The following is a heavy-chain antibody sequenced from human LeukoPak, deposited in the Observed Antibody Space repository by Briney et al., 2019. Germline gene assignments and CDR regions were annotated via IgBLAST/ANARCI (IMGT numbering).Heavy chain of an antibody. D-gene: IGHD3-10*01. V-gene: IGHV1-18*01. CDR1: GYTFTDYD. CDR2: VSPYNGDT. J-gene: IGHJ4*02. CDR3: ARNGRVRRVVKDLFEY. Sequence: ASVKVSCKTSGYTFTDYDITWVRQAPGQGLEWMGRVSPYNGDTYYSQRFQDRVTITKDTSTGTAYMDLRNLRADDTAMYYCARNGRVRRVVKDLFEYWGQGTLVTVSS.